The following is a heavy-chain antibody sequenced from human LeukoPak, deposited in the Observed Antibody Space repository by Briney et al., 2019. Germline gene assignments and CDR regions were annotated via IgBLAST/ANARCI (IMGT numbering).Heavy chain of an antibody. CDR2: IYSGGST. D-gene: IGHD3-10*01. CDR3: VRDVGAVRGEVYFDY. Sequence: GGSLRLSCTVSGFTVSSDSMSWVRQAPGKGLEWVSFIYSGGSTHYSDSVKHRFTISRDNTKNLLYLEMNSLRAEDTAMYFCVRDVGAVRGEVYFDYWGQGTLVTVSS. V-gene: IGHV3-53*01. J-gene: IGHJ4*02. CDR1: GFTVSSDS.